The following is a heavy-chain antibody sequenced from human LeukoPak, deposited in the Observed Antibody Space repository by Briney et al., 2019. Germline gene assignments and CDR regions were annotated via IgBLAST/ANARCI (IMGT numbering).Heavy chain of an antibody. D-gene: IGHD2-2*01. V-gene: IGHV4-39*01. J-gene: IGHJ4*02. CDR1: DVSISSSGHY. Sequence: SETLSLTCTVSDVSISSSGHYWAWIRQPPGKGLEWIGIIYYTGSTHYNPSLESRITISVDTSKNQFSLKLSSVTAADTAVYYCARQGPNLTVIVPTAVEYWGQGTLVTVSS. CDR2: IYYTGST. CDR3: ARQGPNLTVIVPTAVEY.